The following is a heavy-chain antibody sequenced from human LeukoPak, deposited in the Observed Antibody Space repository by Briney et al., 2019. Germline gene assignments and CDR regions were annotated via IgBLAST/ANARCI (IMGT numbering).Heavy chain of an antibody. CDR1: GGTFCSSA. V-gene: IGHV1-69*01. J-gene: IGHJ4*02. CDR2: IIPIFGTA. D-gene: IGHD3-22*01. Sequence: SVNASDKASGGTFCSSAISWVRRAPGQRLEWMGGIIPIFGTAKNEQKLQGRVTVTPDESTRTAFMELSSLRSEDTAVYYCASPYYYDSSGYFLYWGQGTLVTVSS. CDR3: ASPYYYDSSGYFLY.